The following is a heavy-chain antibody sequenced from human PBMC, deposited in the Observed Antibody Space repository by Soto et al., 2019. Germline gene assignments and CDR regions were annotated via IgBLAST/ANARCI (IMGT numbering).Heavy chain of an antibody. CDR3: ARVRRCSPNGAYVDC. J-gene: IGHJ4*02. CDR2: VSPYNDNT. CDR1: GYTFTTYG. Sequence: QVQLVQSGAEVKKPGASVKVSCKASGYTFTTYGITWVRQAPGQGLEWLGWVSPYNDNTNYAQKFQGRVTMTTDTSTSTAYLAWRSVRGDVTAVYDCARVRRCSPNGAYVDCWGQPPLVTVSS. V-gene: IGHV1-18*01. D-gene: IGHD2-8*01.